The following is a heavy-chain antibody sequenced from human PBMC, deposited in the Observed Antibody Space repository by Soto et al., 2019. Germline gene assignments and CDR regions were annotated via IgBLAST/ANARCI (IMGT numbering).Heavy chain of an antibody. D-gene: IGHD4-17*01. Sequence: QVQLQESGPGLVKPSGTLSLTCAVSGGSISSSNWWSWVRQPPRKGLEWIGEIYHSGSTNYNPSLKSRVTISVDKSKNQFSLKLSSVTAADTAVYYCARGSTTVTTFRYYYYGMDVWGQGTTVTVSS. CDR2: IYHSGST. V-gene: IGHV4-4*02. CDR1: GGSISSSNW. CDR3: ARGSTTVTTFRYYYYGMDV. J-gene: IGHJ6*02.